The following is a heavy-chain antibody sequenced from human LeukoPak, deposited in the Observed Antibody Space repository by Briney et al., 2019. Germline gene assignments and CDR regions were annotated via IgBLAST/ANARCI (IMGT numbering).Heavy chain of an antibody. J-gene: IGHJ6*03. V-gene: IGHV4-34*01. CDR1: GGSFSGYY. CDR2: INHSGST. CDR3: AATSGWYPKVFYYYMDV. Sequence: SETLSLTCAVYGGSFSGYYWSWIRQPPGKGLEWIGEINHSGSTNYNPSLKSRVTISVDTSNNQFSLKLSSVTAADTAVYYCAATSGWYPKVFYYYMDVWGKGTTVTVSS. D-gene: IGHD6-19*01.